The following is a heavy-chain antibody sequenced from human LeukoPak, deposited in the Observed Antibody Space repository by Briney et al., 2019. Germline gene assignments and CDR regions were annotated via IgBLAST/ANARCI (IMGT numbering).Heavy chain of an antibody. Sequence: SETLSLTCTVSGGSISSSSYYWGWIRQPPGKGLEWIGSIYYSGSTYYNPSLKSRVTISVDTSKNQFSLKLSSVTAADTAVYYCASAHDYGDYFDYWGQGTLVTVSS. CDR3: ASAHDYGDYFDY. CDR1: GGSISSSSYY. J-gene: IGHJ4*02. D-gene: IGHD4-17*01. V-gene: IGHV4-39*01. CDR2: IYYSGST.